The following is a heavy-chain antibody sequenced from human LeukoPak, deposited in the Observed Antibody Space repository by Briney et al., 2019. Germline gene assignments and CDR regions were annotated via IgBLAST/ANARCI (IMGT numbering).Heavy chain of an antibody. V-gene: IGHV3-30*04. D-gene: IGHD3-3*01. Sequence: PGGSLRLSCAASGFTFSSYAMHWVRQAPGKELEWVAVMSYDRSNKYYADSVKGRFTISRDNSKNTLYLQMNSLRAEDTAVYYCARDHPVLRFLEWAHSSYYYYGMDVWGQGTTVTVSS. CDR1: GFTFSSYA. J-gene: IGHJ6*02. CDR3: ARDHPVLRFLEWAHSSYYYYGMDV. CDR2: MSYDRSNK.